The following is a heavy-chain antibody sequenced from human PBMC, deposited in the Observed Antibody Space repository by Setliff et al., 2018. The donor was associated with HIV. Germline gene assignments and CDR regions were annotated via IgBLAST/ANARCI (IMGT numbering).Heavy chain of an antibody. D-gene: IGHD3-10*01. CDR3: ARPALGIGGGSRFDN. CDR2: IHYGGFF. J-gene: IGHJ4*02. CDR1: GGSFRSSRYY. V-gene: IGHV4-39*01. Sequence: SETLSLTCTVSGGSFRSSRYYWGWIRQPPGKGLEWIGNIHYGGFFWYSPSLKSRVTISVDTSKNQFSLKLSSVTAADTAVYYCARPALGIGGGSRFDNWGQGTRVTVLL.